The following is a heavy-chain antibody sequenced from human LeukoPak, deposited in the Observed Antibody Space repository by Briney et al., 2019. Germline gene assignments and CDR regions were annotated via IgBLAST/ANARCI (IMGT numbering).Heavy chain of an antibody. CDR1: GGSISSSNW. CDR3: ARIESGSYDYYFDY. V-gene: IGHV4-4*02. CDR2: IYHSGST. J-gene: IGHJ4*02. D-gene: IGHD1-26*01. Sequence: KSSETLSLTCAVSGGSISSSNWWSWVRQPPGKGLEWIGEIYHSGSTNYNPSLKSRVTISVDESKNQFSLKLSSVTAADTAVYYCARIESGSYDYYFDYWGQGTLVTVSS.